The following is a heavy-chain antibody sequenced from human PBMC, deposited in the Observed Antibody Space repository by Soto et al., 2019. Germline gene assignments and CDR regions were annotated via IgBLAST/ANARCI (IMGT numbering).Heavy chain of an antibody. D-gene: IGHD6-19*01. CDR2: ISGSGDST. CDR1: GFTFSSYA. Sequence: GGSLRLSCAASGFTFSSYAMNWVRQAPGKGLEWVSVISGSGDSTYYADSVKGRFTISRDNSKNTLYLQMNSLRAEDTAVYYCARRSSGLYFDYWGQGTLVTVSS. V-gene: IGHV3-23*01. CDR3: ARRSSGLYFDY. J-gene: IGHJ4*02.